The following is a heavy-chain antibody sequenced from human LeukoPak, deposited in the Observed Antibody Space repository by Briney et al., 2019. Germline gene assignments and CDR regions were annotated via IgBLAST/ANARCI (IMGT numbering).Heavy chain of an antibody. V-gene: IGHV4-4*07. CDR2: IHTSGST. D-gene: IGHD3-22*01. CDR3: ARGGYYYDSSGYYSFDY. Sequence: SETLSLTCTVSGVSISSYYWSWIRQLAGKGLEWIGRIHTSGSTNYNPALKSRVTMSEDTSRNQFSLKLSSVTAADTAVYYCARGGYYYDSSGYYSFDYWGQGTLVTVSS. CDR1: GVSISSYY. J-gene: IGHJ4*02.